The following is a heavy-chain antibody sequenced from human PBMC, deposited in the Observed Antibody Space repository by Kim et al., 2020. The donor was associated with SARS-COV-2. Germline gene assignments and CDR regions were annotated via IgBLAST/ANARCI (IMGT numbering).Heavy chain of an antibody. V-gene: IGHV3-11*04. D-gene: IGHD6-19*01. Sequence: ADSVKGRFTISRDNSKNSLYLKMNSLRAEDTAVYYCARVSAGGGWYYFDYWGQGTLVTVSS. CDR3: ARVSAGGGWYYFDY. J-gene: IGHJ4*02.